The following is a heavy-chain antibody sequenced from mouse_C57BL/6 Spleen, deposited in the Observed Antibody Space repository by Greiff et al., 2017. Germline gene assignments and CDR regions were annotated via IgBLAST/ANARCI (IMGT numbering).Heavy chain of an antibody. CDR2: IDPSDSYT. Sequence: QVQLQQPGAELVMPGASVKLSCKASGYTFTSYWMHWVKQRPGQGLEWIGEIDPSDSYTNYNLKFKGKSTLTVDKSSSTAYMQLSSLTSEDSAVYYCARSYDYYAMDYWGQGTSVTVSS. J-gene: IGHJ4*01. D-gene: IGHD2-10*02. V-gene: IGHV1-69*01. CDR1: GYTFTSYW. CDR3: ARSYDYYAMDY.